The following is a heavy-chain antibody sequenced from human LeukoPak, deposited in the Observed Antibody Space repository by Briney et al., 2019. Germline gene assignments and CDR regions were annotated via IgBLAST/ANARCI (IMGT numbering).Heavy chain of an antibody. CDR2: TYYRSKWYN. J-gene: IGHJ4*02. Sequence: SQTLSLTCATSGDSVSSNSAAWNWIRQSPSRGLEWQGRTYYRSKWYNDYAVSVKSRITINPDTSKNQFSLQLNSVTPEDTAVYYCARLDRYCTNGVCYPDYWGQGTLVTVSP. D-gene: IGHD2-8*01. CDR1: GDSVSSNSAA. V-gene: IGHV6-1*01. CDR3: ARLDRYCTNGVCYPDY.